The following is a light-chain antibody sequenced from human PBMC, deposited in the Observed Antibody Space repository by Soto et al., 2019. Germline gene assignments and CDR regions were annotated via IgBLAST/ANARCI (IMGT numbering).Light chain of an antibody. Sequence: DIQMTQSPSSVSASVGDRVTITCRASQGISSWLAWYQQKPGKAPKLLIYAASSLQSGVPSRFSGSGSGTDXXXXXXXXXXEDFATYYCXXANSFPWTFGQGTKVEIK. V-gene: IGKV1-12*01. CDR3: XXANSFPWT. CDR2: AAS. J-gene: IGKJ1*01. CDR1: QGISSW.